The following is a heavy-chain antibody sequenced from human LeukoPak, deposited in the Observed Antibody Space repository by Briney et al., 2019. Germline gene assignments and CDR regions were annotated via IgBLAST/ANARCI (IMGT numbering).Heavy chain of an antibody. CDR3: ARESLSGSYRVFDI. D-gene: IGHD1-26*01. CDR1: GFTFSSYD. V-gene: IGHV3-13*01. Sequence: GGSLRLSCAASGFTFSSYDMHWVRQATGKGLEWVSAIGTAGDTYYPGSVKGRFTISRENAKNSLYLQMNSLRAEDTAVYYCARESLSGSYRVFDIWGQGTMVTVSS. J-gene: IGHJ3*02. CDR2: IGTAGDT.